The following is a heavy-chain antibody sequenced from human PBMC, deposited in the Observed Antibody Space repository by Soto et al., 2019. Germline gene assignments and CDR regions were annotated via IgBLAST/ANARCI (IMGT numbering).Heavy chain of an antibody. D-gene: IGHD5-18*01. V-gene: IGHV4-31*03. CDR2: IYYSGST. J-gene: IGHJ4*01. CDR3: ATEGWGYNYGLAFDY. CDR1: GGSISSGGYY. Sequence: SETLSLTCTVSGGSISSGGYYWSWIRQHPGKGLEWIGYIYYSGSTHYNPSLMSRVTISADTSKNQFSLKLTSVTAADTAIYYCATEGWGYNYGLAFDYWGHGTLVTVS.